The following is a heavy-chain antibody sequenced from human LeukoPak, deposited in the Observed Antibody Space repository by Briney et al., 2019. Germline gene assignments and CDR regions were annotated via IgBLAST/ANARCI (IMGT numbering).Heavy chain of an antibody. CDR1: GGSIHAYY. CDR2: IFFSGGT. D-gene: IGHD1-26*01. Sequence: SETLSLTCSVSGGSIHAYYWTWIRQPPGKGLEWPGYIFFSGGTNYNASLKSRLSMSVDTSKNLFSLTLSSVTAADTAVYFCARIRDIGSNYGGPDAFDIWGQGTVVTVSS. J-gene: IGHJ3*02. CDR3: ARIRDIGSNYGGPDAFDI. V-gene: IGHV4-59*08.